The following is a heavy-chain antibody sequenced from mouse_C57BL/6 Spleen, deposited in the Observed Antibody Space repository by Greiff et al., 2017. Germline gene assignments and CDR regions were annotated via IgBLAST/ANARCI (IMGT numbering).Heavy chain of an antibody. V-gene: IGHV1-80*01. D-gene: IGHD4-1*01. Sequence: VQRVESGAELVKPGASVKISCKASGYAFSSYWMNWVKQRPGKGLEWIGQIYPGDGDTNYNGKFKGKATLTADKSSSTAYMQLSNLTSEDSAVYFCARGELGRDFDYWGQGTTLTVSS. CDR1: GYAFSSYW. J-gene: IGHJ2*01. CDR2: IYPGDGDT. CDR3: ARGELGRDFDY.